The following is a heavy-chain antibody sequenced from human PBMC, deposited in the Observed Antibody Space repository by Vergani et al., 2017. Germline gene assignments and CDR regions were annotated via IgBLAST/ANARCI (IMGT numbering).Heavy chain of an antibody. CDR1: GGSFSGYY. J-gene: IGHJ5*02. D-gene: IGHD3-9*01. Sequence: QVQLQQWGAGLLKPSETLSLTCAVYGGSFSGYYWSWIRQPPGKGLEWIGEINHSGSTYYHPSLKSRVTISVDTSKNQFSLKLSHVTAADTAVYYCARDLRERYFDWFHNWFDPWGQGTLVTVSS. CDR2: INHSGST. CDR3: ARDLRERYFDWFHNWFDP. V-gene: IGHV4-34*01.